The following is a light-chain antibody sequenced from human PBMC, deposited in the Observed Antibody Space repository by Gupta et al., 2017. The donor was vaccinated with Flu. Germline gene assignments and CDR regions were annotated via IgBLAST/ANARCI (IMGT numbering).Light chain of an antibody. CDR2: KGS. Sequence: VGDRGTITCRATQNISRWLAWYQQKPGKAPNLLIYKGSSLESGVPSRFSGSGSGTEFTLTISSLQPDDFATYYCQQDNSYPYTFGQGTKLDIK. J-gene: IGKJ2*01. CDR1: QNISRW. V-gene: IGKV1-5*03. CDR3: QQDNSYPYT.